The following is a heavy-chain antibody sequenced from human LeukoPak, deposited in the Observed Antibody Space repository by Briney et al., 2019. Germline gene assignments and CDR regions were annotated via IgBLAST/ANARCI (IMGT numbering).Heavy chain of an antibody. D-gene: IGHD4-11*01. J-gene: IGHJ4*02. CDR3: ARAWMTTSFDY. Sequence: GASVKVSCKASGYTFAGYYMHWVRQAPGQGLEWMGWINPNSGVTNFAQKFQGRVTMTRDTSISTAYMELSRLRSDDTAVYYCARAWMTTSFDYWGQGTLVTVSS. CDR2: INPNSGVT. V-gene: IGHV1-2*02. CDR1: GYTFAGYY.